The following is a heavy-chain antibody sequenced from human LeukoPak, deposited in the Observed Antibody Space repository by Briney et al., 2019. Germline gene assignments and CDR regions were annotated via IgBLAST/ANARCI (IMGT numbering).Heavy chain of an antibody. CDR1: GFSXXXNY. CDR2: MYTGGTP. J-gene: IGHJ4*02. CDR3: ARGAATGPTLGFDY. D-gene: IGHD6-13*01. V-gene: IGHV3-53*01. Sequence: SGFSXXXNYXXXVRQAPGKGLEWVSVMYTGGTPYYADSVKGRFTISRDISKNTLYLQMTSLRAEDTAVYYCARGAATGPTLGFDYWGQGTLVTVSS.